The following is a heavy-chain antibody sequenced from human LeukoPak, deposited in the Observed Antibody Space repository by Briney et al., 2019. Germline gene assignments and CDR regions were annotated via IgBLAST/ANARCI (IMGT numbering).Heavy chain of an antibody. D-gene: IGHD3-10*01. J-gene: IGHJ6*03. Sequence: PSETLSLTCAVYGGSFSGYYWSWIRQPPGKGLEWIGEINHSGSTNYNPSLKSRVTISVDTSKNQFSLKLSSVTAADTAVYYCARGPYGSGSAALSYYYYMDVWGKGTTVTISS. CDR1: GGSFSGYY. CDR2: INHSGST. V-gene: IGHV4-34*01. CDR3: ARGPYGSGSAALSYYYYMDV.